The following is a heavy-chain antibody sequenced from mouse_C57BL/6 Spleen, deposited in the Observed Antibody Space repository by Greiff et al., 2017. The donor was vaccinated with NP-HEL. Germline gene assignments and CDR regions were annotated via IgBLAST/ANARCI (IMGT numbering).Heavy chain of an antibody. CDR3: ARQGSYYGSSYWYFDV. Sequence: QVQLKESGAELARPGASVKLSCKASGYTFTSYGISWVKQRTGQGLEWIGEIYPRSGNTYYNEKFKGKATLTADKSSSTAYMELRSLTSEDSAVYFCARQGSYYGSSYWYFDVWGTGTTVTVSS. V-gene: IGHV1-81*01. D-gene: IGHD1-1*01. CDR2: IYPRSGNT. J-gene: IGHJ1*03. CDR1: GYTFTSYG.